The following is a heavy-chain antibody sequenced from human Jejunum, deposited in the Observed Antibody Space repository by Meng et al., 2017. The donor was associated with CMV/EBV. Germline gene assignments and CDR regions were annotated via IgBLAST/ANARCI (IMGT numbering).Heavy chain of an antibody. D-gene: IGHD3-22*01. CDR3: SRGPYYYESSGYYGGQSNWFDP. CDR2: INPSSGST. V-gene: IGHV1-46*04. J-gene: IGHJ5*02. CDR1: F. Sequence: FMHWVRQAPGQGLEWMGIINPSSGSTTYARKLQGRVTMTRDPSTSTFYMELSSLTSEDTAVYFCSRGPYYYESSGYYGGQSNWFDPWGQGTQVTVSS.